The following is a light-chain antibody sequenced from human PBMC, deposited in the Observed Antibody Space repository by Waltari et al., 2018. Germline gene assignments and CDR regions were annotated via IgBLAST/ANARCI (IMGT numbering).Light chain of an antibody. J-gene: IGLJ3*02. CDR3: QSYDSSLSGWV. V-gene: IGLV1-40*01. CDR2: GNP. CDR1: SSNIGAGYD. Sequence: QSVLTQPPSVSGAPGQRVTTSCTGSSSNIGAGYDVHWYLQLPGTAPKLLIYGNPNGPPGVPDRFSGSKSGASASLAITGLQADDEADYYCQSYDSSLSGWVFGGGTKLTVL.